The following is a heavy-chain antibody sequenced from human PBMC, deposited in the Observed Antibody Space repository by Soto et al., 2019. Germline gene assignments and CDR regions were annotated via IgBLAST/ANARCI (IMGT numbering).Heavy chain of an antibody. V-gene: IGHV4-39*01. CDR3: ARRGSSSWFGY. J-gene: IGHJ5*01. CDR1: GGSISSSSYY. Sequence: SETLSLTCTVSGGSISSSSYYWGWIRQPPGKGLEWIGNIYYSGSTYYNPSLKSRVTISVDTSKNQFSLKPSSVTAADTAVYYCARRGSSSWFGYWGQGTLVTVSS. D-gene: IGHD6-13*01. CDR2: IYYSGST.